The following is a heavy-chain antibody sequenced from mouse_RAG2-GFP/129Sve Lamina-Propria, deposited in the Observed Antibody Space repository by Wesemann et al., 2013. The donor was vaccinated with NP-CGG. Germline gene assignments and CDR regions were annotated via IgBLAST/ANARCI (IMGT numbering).Heavy chain of an antibody. Sequence: EVQLQQSGAELVRPGASVKLSCTASGFNIKDDYMHWVKQRPEQGLEWIGWIDPENGDTEYASKFQGKATITADTSSNTAYLQLSSLTSEDTAVYYCTPSYTTYSNYGNWGQGTTLTVSS. V-gene: IGHV14-4*01. D-gene: IGHD2-5*01. CDR1: GFNIKDDY. CDR2: IDPENGDT. J-gene: IGHJ2*01. CDR3: TPSYTTYSNYGN.